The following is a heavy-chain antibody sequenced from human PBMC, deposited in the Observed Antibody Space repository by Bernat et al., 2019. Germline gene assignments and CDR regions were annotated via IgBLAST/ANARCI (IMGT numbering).Heavy chain of an antibody. CDR1: GFTFSSYA. J-gene: IGHJ5*02. V-gene: IGHV3-23*01. CDR3: EKSFRKAPAPWILGGSGKPSYNWFDP. D-gene: IGHD3-10*01. Sequence: EVQLLESGGGLVQPGGSLRLSCAASGFTFSSYAMSWVRQAPGKGLEWVSAISGSGGSTYYADSVKGRFTISRDNSKTTRYLQMNSLRAEDTAVYYCEKSFRKAPAPWILGGSGKPSYNWFDPWGQGTLVTVSS. CDR2: ISGSGGST.